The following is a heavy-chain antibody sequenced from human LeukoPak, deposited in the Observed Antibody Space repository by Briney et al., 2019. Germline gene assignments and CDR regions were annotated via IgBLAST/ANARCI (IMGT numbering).Heavy chain of an antibody. CDR2: IIPIFGTA. Sequence: ASVKVSCKASGGTFSSYAISWVRQAPGQGLVWMGGIIPIFGTANYAQKFQGRVTITTDESTSTAYMELSSLRSEDTAVYYCARAGDYVWGSYRTAFDYWGQGTLVTVSS. D-gene: IGHD3-16*02. CDR1: GGTFSSYA. J-gene: IGHJ4*02. CDR3: ARAGDYVWGSYRTAFDY. V-gene: IGHV1-69*05.